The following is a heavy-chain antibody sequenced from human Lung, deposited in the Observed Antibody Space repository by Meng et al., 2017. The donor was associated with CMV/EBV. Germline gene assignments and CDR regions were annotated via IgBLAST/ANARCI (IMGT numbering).Heavy chain of an antibody. CDR3: AKDRAPPEDYYFDY. J-gene: IGHJ4*02. D-gene: IGHD1-26*01. V-gene: IGHV3-33*06. CDR1: GFTFSSYG. CDR2: IWYDGSNK. Sequence: GGSXRLXXAASGFTFSSYGMNWVRQAPGKGLEWVAVIWYDGSNKYYADSVKGRFTISRDNSKNTLYLQMNSLRAEDTAVYYCAKDRAPPEDYYFDYWGQGTXVPVSS.